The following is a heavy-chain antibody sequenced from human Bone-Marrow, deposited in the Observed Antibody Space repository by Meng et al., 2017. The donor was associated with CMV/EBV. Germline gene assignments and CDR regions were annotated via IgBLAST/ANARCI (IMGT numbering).Heavy chain of an antibody. D-gene: IGHD3-3*01. CDR2: IKSKTDGGTT. CDR1: GFTFSNAW. V-gene: IGHV3-15*01. J-gene: IGHJ6*02. Sequence: GESLKISCAASGFTFSNAWMSWVRQAPGKGLEWVGRIKSKTDGGTTDYAAPVKGRFTISRDDSKNTLYLQMNSLKTEDTAVYYCTTHYDFWSGYWAWYYYYGMDVWGQGTTVTVS. CDR3: TTHYDFWSGYWAWYYYYGMDV.